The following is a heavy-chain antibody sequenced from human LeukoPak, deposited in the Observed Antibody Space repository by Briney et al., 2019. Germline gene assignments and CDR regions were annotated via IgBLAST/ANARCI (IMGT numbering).Heavy chain of an antibody. CDR3: GRGLGTYDSSELTWPMISF. J-gene: IGHJ4*02. Sequence: ASVKVSCKASGYTFTNYEINWVRQATGQGLEWMGWMNPDSGDTAYAHKFQGRITMTRSTSITTAYMELSSLRSEDTAVYYCGRGLGTYDSSELTWPMISFWGQGTVATVSS. CDR1: GYTFTNYE. V-gene: IGHV1-8*01. D-gene: IGHD3-22*01. CDR2: MNPDSGDT.